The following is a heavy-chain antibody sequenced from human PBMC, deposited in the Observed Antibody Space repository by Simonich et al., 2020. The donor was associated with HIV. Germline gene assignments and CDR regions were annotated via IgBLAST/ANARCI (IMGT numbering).Heavy chain of an antibody. CDR2: YYSGST. J-gene: IGHJ4*02. Sequence: QVQLQESGPGLVKPSETLSLTCTVSGGSIIRYYWSWIRQPPGKGLEWIGFYYSGSTNYNPSLKSRVTISVDTSKNQFSLKLSSVTTADTAVYYCARGGGSNWYYYFDYWGQGSLVTVSS. CDR3: ARGGGSNWYYYFDY. V-gene: IGHV4-59*01. D-gene: IGHD6-13*01. CDR1: GGSIIRYY.